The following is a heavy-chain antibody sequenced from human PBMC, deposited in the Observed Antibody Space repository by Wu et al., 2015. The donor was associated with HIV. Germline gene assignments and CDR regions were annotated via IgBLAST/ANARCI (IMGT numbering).Heavy chain of an antibody. CDR2: ISAQNGKT. J-gene: IGHJ1*01. CDR3: ARGHYYDSSSSPMY. D-gene: IGHD3-22*01. CDR1: GYIFSDYG. V-gene: IGHV1-18*01. Sequence: QVQLVQSATEVKKPGAAVKVACKASGYIFSDYGIHWVRQAPGQGLEWMGWISAQNGKTNYAQKFQGRVTMTTDTSSSTAYMELKNLRSDDTAVFFCARGHYYDSSSSPMYWGLGTLVTVSS.